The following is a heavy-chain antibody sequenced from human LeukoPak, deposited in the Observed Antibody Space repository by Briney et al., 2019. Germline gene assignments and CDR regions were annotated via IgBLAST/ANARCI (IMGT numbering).Heavy chain of an antibody. CDR1: GYTFTSYD. Sequence: GASVKVSCKASGYTFTSYDINWVRQATGQGLEWMGWMNPNSGNTGYAQKFQGRVTMTRNTSISTAYMELSSLRSEDTAVYYCARGSWGYSYGYGGGLFDYWGQGTLVTVSS. CDR2: MNPNSGNT. J-gene: IGHJ4*02. D-gene: IGHD5-18*01. CDR3: ARGSWGYSYGYGGGLFDY. V-gene: IGHV1-8*01.